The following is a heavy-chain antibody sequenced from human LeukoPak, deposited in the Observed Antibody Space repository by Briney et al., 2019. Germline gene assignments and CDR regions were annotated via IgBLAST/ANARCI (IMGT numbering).Heavy chain of an antibody. CDR3: ARDTYYYDSSGYYGDY. V-gene: IGHV4-34*01. Sequence: PGGSLRLSCAASGFTFSNYDMNWIRQPPGKGLEWIGEINHSGSTNYNPSLKSRVTISVDTSKNQFSLKLSSVTAADTAVYYCARDTYYYDSSGYYGDYWGQGTLVTVSS. CDR2: INHSGST. J-gene: IGHJ4*02. D-gene: IGHD3-22*01. CDR1: GFTFSNYD.